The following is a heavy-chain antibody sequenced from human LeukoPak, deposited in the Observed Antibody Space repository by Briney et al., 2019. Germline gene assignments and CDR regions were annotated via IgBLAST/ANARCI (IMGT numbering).Heavy chain of an antibody. CDR2: ISASGGST. J-gene: IGHJ4*02. CDR3: AKWSSVVVAATYDY. V-gene: IGHV3-23*01. CDR1: GFTFSSYA. Sequence: GGSLRLSCAAYGFTFSSYAMSWVRQAPGKGLEWVSAISASGGSTFYEDSVKGRFTISRDNSKNTLYLQMTSLRAEDTAVYYCAKWSSVVVAATYDYWGQGTLVTVSS. D-gene: IGHD2-15*01.